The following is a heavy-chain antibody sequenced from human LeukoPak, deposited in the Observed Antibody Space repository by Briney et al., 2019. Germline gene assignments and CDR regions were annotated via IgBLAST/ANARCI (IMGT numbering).Heavy chain of an antibody. V-gene: IGHV3-33*06. Sequence: PGGSLRLSCAASGFTFSNNGMHWVRQAPGKGLEWVAVTSYDGSNIFYVDSVKGRFTIHRDNSKNTLYLDMNSLRAEDTAVYYCAKDVGTTSLYNWFDPWGQGTLSPSPQ. CDR1: GFTFSNNG. J-gene: IGHJ5*02. CDR3: AKDVGTTSLYNWFDP. D-gene: IGHD2/OR15-2a*01. CDR2: TSYDGSNI.